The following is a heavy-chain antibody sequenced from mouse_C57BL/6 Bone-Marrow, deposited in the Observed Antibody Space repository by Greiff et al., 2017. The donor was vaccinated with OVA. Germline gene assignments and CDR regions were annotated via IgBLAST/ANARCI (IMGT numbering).Heavy chain of an antibody. J-gene: IGHJ2*01. CDR1: GYSITSGYY. D-gene: IGHD1-1*01. CDR2: ISYDGSN. CDR3: ARDPLYYYGSSFYFDY. Sequence: ESGPGLVKPSQSLSLTCSVTGYSITSGYYWNWIRQFPGNKLEWMGYISYDGSNNYNPSLKNRISITRDTSKNQFFLKLNSVTTEDTATYYCARDPLYYYGSSFYFDYWGQGTTLTVSS. V-gene: IGHV3-6*01.